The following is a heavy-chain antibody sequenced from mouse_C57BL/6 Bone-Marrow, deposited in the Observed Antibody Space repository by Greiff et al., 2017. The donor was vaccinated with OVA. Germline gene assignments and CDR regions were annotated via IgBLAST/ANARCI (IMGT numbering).Heavy chain of an antibody. CDR2: IDPSDGYT. Sequence: QVQLQQPGAELVKPGASVKLSCKASGYTFTSYWMPWVKQRPGQGLEWIGEIDPSDGYTNYNQKLKGKSTFTVDTSSSTAYMQLSSLTSEDSAVYYCARGDDYYGFAYWGQGTLVTVSA. D-gene: IGHD1-1*01. V-gene: IGHV1-50*01. J-gene: IGHJ3*01. CDR3: ARGDDYYGFAY. CDR1: GYTFTSYW.